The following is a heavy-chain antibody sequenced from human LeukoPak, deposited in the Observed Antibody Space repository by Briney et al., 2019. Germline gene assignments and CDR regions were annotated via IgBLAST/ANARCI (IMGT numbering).Heavy chain of an antibody. V-gene: IGHV3-53*01. CDR1: GFTVSDKY. CDR3: ARESWMWELDGFDL. D-gene: IGHD1-26*01. CDR2: TYTGGNT. Sequence: GGSLRLSCAVSGFTVSDKYMSWVRQSPGKGLECISVTYTGGNTNYADSVKGRFTISRDNAKNTLYLQMNSLRADDTAVYYCARESWMWELDGFDLWGQGTVVTVSS. J-gene: IGHJ3*01.